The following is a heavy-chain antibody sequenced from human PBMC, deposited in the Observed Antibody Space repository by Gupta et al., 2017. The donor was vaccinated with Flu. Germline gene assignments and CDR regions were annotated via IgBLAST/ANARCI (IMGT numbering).Heavy chain of an antibody. CDR3: AKDRSRLTPYYYYYYGMDV. D-gene: IGHD3-10*01. V-gene: IGHV3-23*01. Sequence: EVQLLESGGGLVQPGGSLRLSCAASGFTFSSYAMSWVRQAPGKGLEWFSAISGSGGSTYYADSVKGRFTISRDNSKNTLYLQMNSLRAEDTAVYYCAKDRSRLTPYYYYYYGMDVWGQGTTVTVSS. CDR1: GFTFSSYA. CDR2: ISGSGGST. J-gene: IGHJ6*02.